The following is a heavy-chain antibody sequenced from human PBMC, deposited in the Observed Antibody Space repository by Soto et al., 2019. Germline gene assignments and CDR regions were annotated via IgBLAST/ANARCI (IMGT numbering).Heavy chain of an antibody. CDR3: ASIYGSGRNDY. CDR2: TYYSGST. Sequence: SETLSLTCTVSGGSISSGDYYWSWIRQPPGKGLEWIGYTYYSGSTYYNPSLKSRVTISVDTSKNQFSLKLSSVTAADTAVYYCASIYGSGRNDYWGQGTLVTVSS. CDR1: GGSISSGDYY. V-gene: IGHV4-30-4*01. D-gene: IGHD3-10*01. J-gene: IGHJ4*02.